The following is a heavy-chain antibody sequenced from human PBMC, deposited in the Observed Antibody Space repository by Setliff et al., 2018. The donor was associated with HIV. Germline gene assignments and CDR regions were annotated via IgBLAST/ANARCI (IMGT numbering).Heavy chain of an antibody. V-gene: IGHV4-61*02. Sequence: SSETLSLTCTVSGGSISSDNYYWSWIRQPAGRGLEWIGRYYTSGITNYNPSLKSRVSISVDTSKNQFSLRLNSVTAADTDVYYCARVGTTVTTRETYKWFDPWGQGTLVTVSS. CDR1: GGSISSDNYY. CDR2: YYTSGIT. J-gene: IGHJ5*02. D-gene: IGHD4-17*01. CDR3: ARVGTTVTTRETYKWFDP.